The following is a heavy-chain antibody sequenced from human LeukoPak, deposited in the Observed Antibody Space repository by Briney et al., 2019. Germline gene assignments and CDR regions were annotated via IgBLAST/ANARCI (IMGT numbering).Heavy chain of an antibody. CDR1: GFTFSSYA. V-gene: IGHV3-23*01. Sequence: GGSLRLSCAASGFTFSSYAIYWVRQAPGKGLEWVSCIIGSGGDTYFADSVKGRFTISRDNSKNTVFLQMDRLRAEDTAVYYCAKTPAGYSSGRYPGWPIDYWGQGTLVTVSS. D-gene: IGHD6-19*01. J-gene: IGHJ4*02. CDR3: AKTPAGYSSGRYPGWPIDY. CDR2: IIGSGGDT.